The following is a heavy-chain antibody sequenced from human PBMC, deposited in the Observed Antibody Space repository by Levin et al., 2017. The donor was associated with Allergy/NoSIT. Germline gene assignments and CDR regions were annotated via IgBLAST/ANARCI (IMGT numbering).Heavy chain of an antibody. CDR3: ARPRGGFYGSGSSDS. J-gene: IGHJ4*02. CDR1: GGTLRNYS. Sequence: EASVKVSCKAFGGTLRNYSISWVRQAPGQGLEWMGGIIPAFASTNYAQKFQGRVTITADESTRTAYMELRSLRSEDTAVYFCARPRGGFYGSGSSDSWGQGTLVTVSS. CDR2: IIPAFAST. V-gene: IGHV1-69*13. D-gene: IGHD3-10*01.